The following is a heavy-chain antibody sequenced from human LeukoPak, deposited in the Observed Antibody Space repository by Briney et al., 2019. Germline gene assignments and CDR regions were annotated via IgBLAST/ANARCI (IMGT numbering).Heavy chain of an antibody. V-gene: IGHV3-30*18. J-gene: IGHJ4*02. Sequence: GGSLRLSCAAPGFTFSSYGMHWVRQAPGKGLEWVAVISYDGSNRYYADSVKGRFTISRDNSKNTLYLQMNSLRAEDTAVYYCAKNIGGFDYWGQGTLVTVSS. CDR2: ISYDGSNR. CDR3: AKNIGGFDY. D-gene: IGHD4-23*01. CDR1: GFTFSSYG.